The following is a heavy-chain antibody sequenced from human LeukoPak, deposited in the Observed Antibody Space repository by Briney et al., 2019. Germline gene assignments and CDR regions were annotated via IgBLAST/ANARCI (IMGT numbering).Heavy chain of an antibody. CDR2: ISYDGNSK. J-gene: IGHJ4*02. Sequence: GGSLRLSCAASGFSFSIHAMHWVRRAPGKGLEFVAVISYDGNSKYYGDSVKGRFTISRDNSKNTLYLQVNSLRVEDTAVYYCARDEFSSSAGDYWGQGTLVTVSS. V-gene: IGHV3-30*03. D-gene: IGHD6-13*01. CDR1: GFSFSIHA. CDR3: ARDEFSSSAGDY.